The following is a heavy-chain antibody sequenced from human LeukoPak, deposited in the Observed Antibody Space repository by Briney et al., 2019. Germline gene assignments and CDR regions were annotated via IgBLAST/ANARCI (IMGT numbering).Heavy chain of an antibody. Sequence: SETLSLTCAVYGGSFSGYYWSWIRQPPGKGLGWIGEINHSGSTNYNPSLKSRVTISVDTSKNQFSLKLSSVTAADTAVYYCARTGYSSSWYGYWGQGTLVTVSS. CDR2: INHSGST. D-gene: IGHD6-13*01. J-gene: IGHJ4*02. CDR1: GGSFSGYY. V-gene: IGHV4-34*01. CDR3: ARTGYSSSWYGY.